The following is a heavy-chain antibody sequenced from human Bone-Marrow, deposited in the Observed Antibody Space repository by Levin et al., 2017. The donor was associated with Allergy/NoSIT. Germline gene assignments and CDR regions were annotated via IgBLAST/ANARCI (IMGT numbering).Heavy chain of an antibody. CDR1: GFTFDDYA. V-gene: IGHV3-9*01. CDR3: AKGYYFGSGSYSLYDSYGMDV. J-gene: IGHJ6*02. CDR2: ISWNSTSI. Sequence: PGGSLRLSCAASGFTFDDYAMHWVRQAPGKGLEWVSGISWNSTSIGYADSVKGRFTISRDNAKNSLYLLMNSLTAEDTALYYCAKGYYFGSGSYSLYDSYGMDVWGQGTTVTVSS. D-gene: IGHD3-10*01.